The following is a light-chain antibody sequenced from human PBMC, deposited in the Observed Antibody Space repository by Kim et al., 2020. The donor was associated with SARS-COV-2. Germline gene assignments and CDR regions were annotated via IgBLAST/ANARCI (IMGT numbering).Light chain of an antibody. V-gene: IGKV2-30*01. CDR1: QSLVYSDGNTF. Sequence: PASSACRSSQSLVYSDGNTFLTWFHQRPGQPPRRLVYKVTSRDSGVPDRFSGSGSGTDFTLKISRVEADDVGIYYCMQGTHWPPTFGQGTKVDIK. CDR2: KVT. J-gene: IGKJ1*01. CDR3: MQGTHWPPT.